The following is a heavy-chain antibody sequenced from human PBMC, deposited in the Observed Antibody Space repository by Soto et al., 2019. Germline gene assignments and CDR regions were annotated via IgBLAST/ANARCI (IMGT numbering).Heavy chain of an antibody. CDR2: ISGSGGST. Sequence: PGGSLRLSCAASGFTFSSYAMSWVRQAPGKGLEWVSAISGSGGSTYYADSVKGRFTISRDNSKNTLYLQMNSLRAEDTAVYYCAKDLGKWELLPPFYWGQGTLVTVSS. J-gene: IGHJ4*02. CDR3: AKDLGKWELLPPFY. CDR1: GFTFSSYA. D-gene: IGHD1-26*01. V-gene: IGHV3-23*01.